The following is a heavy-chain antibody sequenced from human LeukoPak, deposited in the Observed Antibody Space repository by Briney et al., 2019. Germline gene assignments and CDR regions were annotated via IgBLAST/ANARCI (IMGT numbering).Heavy chain of an antibody. V-gene: IGHV1-8*02. CDR2: MSPNSGDT. J-gene: IGHJ4*02. D-gene: IGHD7-27*01. CDR3: ARGPPNWGYDY. CDR1: VYTFTSYA. Sequence: ASVKVSCKASVYTFTSYAMNWVRQATGQRPEWMGWMSPNSGDTGYAQKFQDRVTMTRNTSISTAYMELSSLRSDDTAVYYCARGPPNWGYDYWGPGTLVTVSS.